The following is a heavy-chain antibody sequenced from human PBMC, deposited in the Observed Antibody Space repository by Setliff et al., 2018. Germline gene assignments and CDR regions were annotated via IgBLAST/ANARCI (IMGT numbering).Heavy chain of an antibody. CDR3: ARDRTAYTYGLDV. V-gene: IGHV4-34*10. J-gene: IGHJ6*02. D-gene: IGHD3-16*01. CDR2: INHSGTT. CDR1: GGSFSDYY. Sequence: SETLSLTCTVYGGSFSDYYWGWIRQPPGKGLEWIAEINHSGTTYYNPSLKSRVNMSVDTSNNQFVLNLRAVTAADTAVYYCARDRTAYTYGLDVWGQGTTVTVSS.